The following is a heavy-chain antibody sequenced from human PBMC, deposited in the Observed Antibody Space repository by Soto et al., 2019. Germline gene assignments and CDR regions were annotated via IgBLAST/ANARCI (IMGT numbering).Heavy chain of an antibody. V-gene: IGHV4-31*03. CDR3: ARDRGGYGVFDY. Sequence: QVQLQESGPGLVKPSQTLSLTCSVSAGSISSVGYYWNWIRQPPGKGLEWIGYIYHSGGTYSSPSLRSRSTISVDTSKNQFTRKLSSVTAADTAVYYCARDRGGYGVFDYWGQGTLVTVSS. J-gene: IGHJ4*02. CDR2: IYHSGGT. D-gene: IGHD5-12*01. CDR1: AGSISSVGYY.